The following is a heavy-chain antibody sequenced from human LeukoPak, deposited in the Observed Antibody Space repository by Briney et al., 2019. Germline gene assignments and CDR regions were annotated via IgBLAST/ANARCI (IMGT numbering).Heavy chain of an antibody. D-gene: IGHD6-13*01. Sequence: GASVKVSCKASGGTFSSYAISWVRQAPGQGLEWMGGIIPIFGTANYAQKFQGRVTITADESTSTAYMELSSLRSEDTAVYYCASIYSSSWYNWFDPWGQGTLVTVSS. J-gene: IGHJ5*02. CDR2: IIPIFGTA. CDR1: GGTFSSYA. V-gene: IGHV1-69*13. CDR3: ASIYSSSWYNWFDP.